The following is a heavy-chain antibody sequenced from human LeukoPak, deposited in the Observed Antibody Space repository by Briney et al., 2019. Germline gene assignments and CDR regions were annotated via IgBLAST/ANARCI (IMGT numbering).Heavy chain of an antibody. J-gene: IGHJ4*02. CDR2: IYTTGTT. Sequence: KTSETLSLTCTVSSGSIRSYYWGWVRPPPGKGLEWIGRIYTTGTTQYNPSLKSRVTMSVDTSTNQFSLNLRSMTAADMAVYYCGRQGYTASYYFFDYWSQGTLVAVS. CDR1: SGSIRSYY. D-gene: IGHD1-26*01. CDR3: GRQGYTASYYFFDY. V-gene: IGHV4-4*07.